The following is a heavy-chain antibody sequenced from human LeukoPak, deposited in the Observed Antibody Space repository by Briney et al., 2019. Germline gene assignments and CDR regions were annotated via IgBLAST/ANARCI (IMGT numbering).Heavy chain of an antibody. D-gene: IGHD3-10*01. V-gene: IGHV3-21*01. J-gene: IGHJ5*02. CDR3: ARDRYYYGSGSYSDGGYNWFDP. CDR2: ISSSSSYI. Sequence: GGSLRLSCAASGFTFSSYSMNWVRQAPGKGLEWVSSISSSSSYIYYADSVKGRFTISRDNAKNSLYLQMNSLRAEDTAVYYCARDRYYYGSGSYSDGGYNWFDPWGQGTLVTVSS. CDR1: GFTFSSYS.